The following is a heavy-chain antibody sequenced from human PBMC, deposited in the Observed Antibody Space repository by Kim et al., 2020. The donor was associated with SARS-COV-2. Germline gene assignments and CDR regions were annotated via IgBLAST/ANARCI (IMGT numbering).Heavy chain of an antibody. CDR3: AKDFGP. D-gene: IGHD3-10*01. V-gene: IGHV3-30*02. Sequence: DGSNKYYADSVKGRFTNSRDNSKITLYLQMNSLSAEDTAVYYCAKDFGPWGQGTLVTVSS. CDR2: DGSNK. J-gene: IGHJ5*02.